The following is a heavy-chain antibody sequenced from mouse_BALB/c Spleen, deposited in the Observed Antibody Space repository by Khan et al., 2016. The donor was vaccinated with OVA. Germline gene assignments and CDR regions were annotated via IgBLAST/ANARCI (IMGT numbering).Heavy chain of an antibody. J-gene: IGHJ4*01. CDR1: GYTFTSYW. CDR3: ARSYYCGSSLYAMDY. Sequence: DLVKPGASVKLSCKASGYTFTSYWINWIKQRPGQGLEWIGRIAPGSGSTTYNEMFKGTATLTVDKSSSTAYIQLSSLSSEDSAVYFCARSYYCGSSLYAMDYWGQGTSVTVSS. D-gene: IGHD1-1*01. CDR2: IAPGSGST. V-gene: IGHV1S41*01.